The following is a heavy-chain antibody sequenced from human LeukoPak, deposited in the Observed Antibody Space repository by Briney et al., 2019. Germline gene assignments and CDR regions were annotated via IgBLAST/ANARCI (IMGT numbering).Heavy chain of an antibody. CDR1: GYSFTSYW. CDR3: ARGFDSSGYYSEYFQH. V-gene: IGHV5-51*01. Sequence: GESLKISCKGSGYSFTSYWSGWLRQMPGKDVEWMGIIYPDDSDTRYSPSLQGEVTISADKTISTAYLQWSSLKASDTAMYYCARGFDSSGYYSEYFQHWGQGTLVTVSS. J-gene: IGHJ1*01. CDR2: IYPDDSDT. D-gene: IGHD3-22*01.